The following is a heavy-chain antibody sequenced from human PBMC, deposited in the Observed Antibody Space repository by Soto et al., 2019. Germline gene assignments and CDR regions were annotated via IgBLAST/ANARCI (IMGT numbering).Heavy chain of an antibody. CDR3: ARGGPSTSYYLAQ. V-gene: IGHV4-34*02. Sequence: QVQLRQWGAGLLKPSETLSLTCAVFGGSFSDYYWNWVPQPPGKGLEWIGEIRHSGSTNYNPPLKSRVTMSVDTSKNQFSLKLTSVTAADTAMYYCARGGPSTSYYLAQWGQGTLVTVSS. CDR1: GGSFSDYY. CDR2: IRHSGST. J-gene: IGHJ4*02. D-gene: IGHD2-2*01.